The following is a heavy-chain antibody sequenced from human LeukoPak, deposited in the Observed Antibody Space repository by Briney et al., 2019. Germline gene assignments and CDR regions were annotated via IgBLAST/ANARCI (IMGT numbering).Heavy chain of an antibody. CDR3: AREVDIVVVPATYFDY. D-gene: IGHD2-2*03. J-gene: IGHJ4*02. CDR2: IKQDGSEK. Sequence: GGSLRLSCAASGFTFDDYGMSWVRQAPGKGLEWVANIKQDGSEKYYVDSVKGRFTISRDNAKNSLYLQMNSLRAEDTAVYYCAREVDIVVVPATYFDYWGQGTLVTVSS. CDR1: GFTFDDYG. V-gene: IGHV3-7*01.